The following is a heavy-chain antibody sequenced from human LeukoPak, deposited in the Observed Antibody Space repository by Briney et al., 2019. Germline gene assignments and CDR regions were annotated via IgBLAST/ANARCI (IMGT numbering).Heavy chain of an antibody. CDR2: ISSSSSYI. Sequence: KPGGSLRLSCAASGFTFSDSYMNWIRQAPGKGLEWVSYISSSSSYIYYADSVKGRFTISRDNAKNSLYLQMNSLRAEDTAVYYCARDQRTRYFDWLWQRYYFDYWGQGTLVTVSS. CDR3: ARDQRTRYFDWLWQRYYFDY. J-gene: IGHJ4*02. CDR1: GFTFSDSY. V-gene: IGHV3-11*06. D-gene: IGHD3-9*01.